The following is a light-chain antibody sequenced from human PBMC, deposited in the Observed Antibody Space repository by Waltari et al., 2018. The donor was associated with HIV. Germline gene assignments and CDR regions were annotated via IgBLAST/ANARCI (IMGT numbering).Light chain of an antibody. Sequence: FELTQPPSMSVSPGHTARITCSGDALPHLFAYWFQQKSGQAPVLRIFKDTERQTGIPARFSGSSSGTVATLTISGVRAEDEADYYCQSSDTSGTYFGGGTKLTVL. CDR1: ALPHLF. V-gene: IGLV3-25*03. CDR3: QSSDTSGTY. CDR2: KDT. J-gene: IGLJ2*01.